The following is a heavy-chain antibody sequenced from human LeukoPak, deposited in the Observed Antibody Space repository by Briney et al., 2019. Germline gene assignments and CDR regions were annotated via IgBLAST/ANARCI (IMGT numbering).Heavy chain of an antibody. Sequence: SVKVSCKASGGTFSSYAISWVRQAPGQGLEWMGGIIPIFGTANYAQKFQGRVTITADESTSTAYMELSSLRSEDTAMYYCARQWLVQNYYYGMDVWGQGTTVTVSS. CDR3: ARQWLVQNYYYGMDV. CDR1: GGTFSSYA. V-gene: IGHV1-69*13. CDR2: IIPIFGTA. J-gene: IGHJ6*02. D-gene: IGHD6-19*01.